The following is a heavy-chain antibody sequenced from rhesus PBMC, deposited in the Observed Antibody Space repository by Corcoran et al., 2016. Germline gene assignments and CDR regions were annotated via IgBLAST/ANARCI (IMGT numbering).Heavy chain of an antibody. J-gene: IGHJ4*01. CDR2: ITNSGSRT. CDR1: GFTLSTYG. CDR3: ANTPDH. V-gene: IGHV3S5*01. Sequence: EAQLVETGGGWVQTGGSLRLLCAASGFTLSTYGMSWVRQAPGKGLEWVSGITNSGSRTFYADSVKGRFTISRDNSKNTLSLQMNSLRPEDTAVYYCANTPDHWGQGVLVTVSS.